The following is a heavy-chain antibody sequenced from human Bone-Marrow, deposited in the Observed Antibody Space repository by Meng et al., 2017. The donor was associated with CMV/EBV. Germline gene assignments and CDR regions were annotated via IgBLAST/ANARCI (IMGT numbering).Heavy chain of an antibody. CDR3: AEALWDC. D-gene: IGHD2-21*01. J-gene: IGHJ4*02. CDR2: FYKEGGT. V-gene: IGHV3-66*02. CDR1: GFSVATDY. Sequence: GGSLRLSCVASGFSVATDYMSWVRQAPGKGLEWISVFYKEGGTMYADSVRGRFTISRDISKNAVYLQMNFLRAEDTAVYYCAEALWDCWGRGAVVTVSS.